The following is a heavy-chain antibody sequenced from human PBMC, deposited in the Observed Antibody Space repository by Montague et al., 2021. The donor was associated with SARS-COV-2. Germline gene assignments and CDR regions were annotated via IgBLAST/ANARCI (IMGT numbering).Heavy chain of an antibody. V-gene: IGHV4-4*07. CDR3: ARTPTRPLSLDS. J-gene: IGHJ4*02. CDR1: GGSITGFS. CDR2: VTTSGTT. Sequence: SETLSLTCAVSGGSITGFSWSRVRQPAGKGLEWIGRVTTSGTTNXXPSLRSRVTMSVDTSKNQFSLNLNSVTAADTAIYYCARTPTRPLSLDSWGQGTLVTVSS. D-gene: IGHD6-6*01.